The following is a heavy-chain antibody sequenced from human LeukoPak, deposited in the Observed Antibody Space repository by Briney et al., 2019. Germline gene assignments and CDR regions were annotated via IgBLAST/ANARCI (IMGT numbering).Heavy chain of an antibody. Sequence: GRSLRLSCAASGFTFSSYGMHWVRQAPDKGLEWVAVISYDGSSKYYADSVKGRFTISRDNSKNTLYLQMNSLRAEDAAVYYCAKDSSGWFFPPGDACDIWGRGTMVTVSS. CDR1: GFTFSSYG. J-gene: IGHJ3*02. CDR3: AKDSSGWFFPPGDACDI. D-gene: IGHD6-19*01. V-gene: IGHV3-30*18. CDR2: ISYDGSSK.